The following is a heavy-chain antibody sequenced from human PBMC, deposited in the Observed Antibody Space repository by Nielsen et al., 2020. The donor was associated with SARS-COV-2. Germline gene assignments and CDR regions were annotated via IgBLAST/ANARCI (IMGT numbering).Heavy chain of an antibody. CDR2: IKSKTDGGTT. CDR1: GFTFSNAW. CDR3: TTAGYYDFWSGYLN. V-gene: IGHV3-15*01. D-gene: IGHD3-3*01. Sequence: GESLKISCAASGFTFSNAWMSWVRQAPGKGLEWVGRIKSKTDGGTTDYAAPVKGRFTISRDDSKNTLYLQMNSLKTEDTAVYYCTTAGYYDFWSGYLNWGQGTLVTVSS. J-gene: IGHJ4*02.